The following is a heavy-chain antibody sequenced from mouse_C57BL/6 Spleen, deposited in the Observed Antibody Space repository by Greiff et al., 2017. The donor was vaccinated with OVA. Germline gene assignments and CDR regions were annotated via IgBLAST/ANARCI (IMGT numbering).Heavy chain of an antibody. V-gene: IGHV1-64*01. CDR2: IHPNSGST. CDR1: GYTFTSYW. CDR3: AGVTRAGGAMDY. J-gene: IGHJ4*01. D-gene: IGHD2-12*01. Sequence: VQLQQPGAELVKPGASVKLSCKASGYTFTSYWMHWVKQRPGQGLEWIGMIHPNSGSTNYNEKFKSKATLTVDKSSSTAYMQLSSLTSEDSAVYDCAGVTRAGGAMDYWGQGTSVTVSS.